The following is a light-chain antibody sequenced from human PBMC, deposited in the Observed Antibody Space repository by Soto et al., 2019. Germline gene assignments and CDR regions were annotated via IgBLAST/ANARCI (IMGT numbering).Light chain of an antibody. Sequence: EIVLTQSPGTLSLSPGERATLSCRASQSVSSSYLAWYQQKPGQAPRLLIYGASSRATGIPERFSGSGSGTDFPLTISRLEPEDFAVYYCQQYGSSPWTFGQGTKVEIK. V-gene: IGKV3-20*01. CDR2: GAS. CDR3: QQYGSSPWT. CDR1: QSVSSSY. J-gene: IGKJ1*01.